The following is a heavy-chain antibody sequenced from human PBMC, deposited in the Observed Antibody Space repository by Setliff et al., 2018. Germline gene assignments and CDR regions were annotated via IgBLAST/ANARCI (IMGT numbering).Heavy chain of an antibody. CDR1: GGSISSGIYY. CDR3: ARAGPCYDFWSGYYRTMDV. V-gene: IGHV4-61*09. D-gene: IGHD3-3*01. J-gene: IGHJ6*03. CDR2: IYTSGST. Sequence: KPSETLSLTCTVSGGSISSGIYYWSWIRQPAGKGLEWIGHIYTSGSTNYNPSLKSRVTISVDTSKNQFSLRLSSVTAADTAVYYCARAGPCYDFWSGYYRTMDVWGKGTTVTVSS.